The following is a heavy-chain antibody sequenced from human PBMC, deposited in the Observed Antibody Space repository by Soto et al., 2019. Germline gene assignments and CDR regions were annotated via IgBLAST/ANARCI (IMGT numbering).Heavy chain of an antibody. V-gene: IGHV3-30*03. CDR2: ISYDGSNK. J-gene: IGHJ4*02. CDR1: GFRFSSYG. Sequence: PGGSLSLSCAASGFRFSSYGMQWVRQAPGKGLEWVAVISYDGSNKYYADSVKDRFTISRDNSKKTLYLQMNSLRADDTAVYYCVAGQYFFDYCGQGTLVTVSS. CDR3: VAGQYFFDY. D-gene: IGHD6-19*01.